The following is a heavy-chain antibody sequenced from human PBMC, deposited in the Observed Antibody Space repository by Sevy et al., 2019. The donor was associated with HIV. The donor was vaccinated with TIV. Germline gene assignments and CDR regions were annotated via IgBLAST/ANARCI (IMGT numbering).Heavy chain of an antibody. CDR1: GGSISSYY. V-gene: IGHV4-59*01. Sequence: SETLSLTCTVSGGSISSYYWSWIRQPPGKGLEWIGYIYYSGSTNYNPSLKSRFTISVDTSKNQFSLKLSSVTAADTAVYYCARVHSSHYYDSSGYLDYYYYGMDVWGQGTTVTVSS. J-gene: IGHJ6*02. CDR3: ARVHSSHYYDSSGYLDYYYYGMDV. D-gene: IGHD3-22*01. CDR2: IYYSGST.